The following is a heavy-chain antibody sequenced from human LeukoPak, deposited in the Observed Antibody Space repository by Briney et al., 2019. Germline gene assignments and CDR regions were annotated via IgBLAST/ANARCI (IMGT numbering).Heavy chain of an antibody. D-gene: IGHD6-13*01. CDR1: GFTVSDNY. CDR2: INHSGST. J-gene: IGHJ6*02. V-gene: IGHV4-34*08. CDR3: AAARGIAAAGTARRYYYYGMDV. Sequence: GSLRLSCAASGFTVSDNYMSWIRQPPGKGLEWIGEINHSGSTNYNPSLKSRVTISVDTSKNQFSLKLSSVTAADTAVYYCAAARGIAAAGTARRYYYYGMDVWGQGTTVTVSS.